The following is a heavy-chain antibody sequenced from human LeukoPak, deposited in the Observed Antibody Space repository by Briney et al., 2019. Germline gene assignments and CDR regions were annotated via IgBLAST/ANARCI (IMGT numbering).Heavy chain of an antibody. J-gene: IGHJ4*02. CDR3: AEDHGFYRSGWNPLFDY. Sequence: PGGSLRLSCAASGFTFSSYAMSWVRQAPGKGLEWVSSISDSGSGAYYADSVKGRFTISRDNSKNMVYLQMNSLRAEDTALYYCAEDHGFYRSGWNPLFDYWGQGTLVTVSS. CDR1: GFTFSSYA. CDR2: ISDSGSGA. V-gene: IGHV3-23*01. D-gene: IGHD6-19*01.